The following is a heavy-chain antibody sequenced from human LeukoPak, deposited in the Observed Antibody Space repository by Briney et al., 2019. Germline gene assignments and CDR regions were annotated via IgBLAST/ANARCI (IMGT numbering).Heavy chain of an antibody. Sequence: GGSLRLSYAAPGFTFSSYGMHWVRQAPGKGLEWVAVIWYDGSNKYYADSVKGRFTISRDNSKNTLYLQMNSLRAEDTAVYYCATGDYAPGYWGQGTLVTVSS. CDR1: GFTFSSYG. CDR3: ATGDYAPGY. V-gene: IGHV3-33*01. CDR2: IWYDGSNK. D-gene: IGHD4-17*01. J-gene: IGHJ4*02.